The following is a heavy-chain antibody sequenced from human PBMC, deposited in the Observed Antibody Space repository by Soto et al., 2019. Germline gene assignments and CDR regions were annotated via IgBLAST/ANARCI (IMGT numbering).Heavy chain of an antibody. J-gene: IGHJ4*02. CDR2: INAGNGNT. V-gene: IGHV1-3*01. D-gene: IGHD3-22*01. CDR1: GYTFTSYA. Sequence: ASVKVSCKASGYTFTSYAMYWVRQAPGQRLEWMGWINAGNGNTKYSQKFQGRVTITRDTSATTAYMELSSLRSEDTAVYYCARGLIYDSSGYYFDYWGQGTLVTVSS. CDR3: ARGLIYDSSGYYFDY.